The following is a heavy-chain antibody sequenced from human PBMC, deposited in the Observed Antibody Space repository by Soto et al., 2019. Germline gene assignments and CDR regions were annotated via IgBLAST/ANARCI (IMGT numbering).Heavy chain of an antibody. CDR1: GFTVSSNY. J-gene: IGHJ4*02. V-gene: IGHV3-53*01. CDR2: IYSSGST. Sequence: GGSLRLSCAASGFTVSSNYMSWVRQAPGKGLQWVSVIYSSGSTYYEDSVKGRFTISRDNPKNALYLQMNSLRVEDTAVYYCARENSYPYFDFWGQGTQVTVSS. CDR3: ARENSYPYFDF. D-gene: IGHD5-18*01.